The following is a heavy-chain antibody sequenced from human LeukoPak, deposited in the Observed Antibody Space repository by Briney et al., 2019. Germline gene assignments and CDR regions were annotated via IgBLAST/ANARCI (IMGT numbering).Heavy chain of an antibody. CDR1: GFTFSSYS. Sequence: GGSLRLSCAASGFTFSSYSMNWVRQAPGKGLEWVSSISSSSSYIYYADSVKGRFTISRDNAKNSLYLQMNSLRAEDTAVYYCARARCGSCYSEGCWGQGTLVTVSS. CDR3: ARARCGSCYSEGC. J-gene: IGHJ4*02. D-gene: IGHD2-15*01. CDR2: ISSSSSYI. V-gene: IGHV3-21*01.